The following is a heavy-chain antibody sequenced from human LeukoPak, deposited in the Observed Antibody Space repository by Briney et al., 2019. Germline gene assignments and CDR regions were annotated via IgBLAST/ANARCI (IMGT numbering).Heavy chain of an antibody. Sequence: PSETLSLTCAVYGGSFSGYYWSWIRQPPGKGLEWIGEINHSGSTNYNPSLKSRVTISVDTSKNQFSLKLSSVTAADTAVYYCARGVRRWLVFFAFDIWGQGTMVTVSS. J-gene: IGHJ3*02. CDR2: INHSGST. CDR3: ARGVRRWLVFFAFDI. CDR1: GGSFSGYY. D-gene: IGHD6-19*01. V-gene: IGHV4-34*01.